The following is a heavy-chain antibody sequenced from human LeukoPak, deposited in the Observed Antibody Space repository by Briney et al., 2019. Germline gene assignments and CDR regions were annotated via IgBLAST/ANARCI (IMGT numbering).Heavy chain of an antibody. CDR1: GYSFATYW. V-gene: IGHV5-51*01. CDR2: IYPGDSDT. CDR3: ARRRTGEREWGQLASVQLDI. D-gene: IGHD6-6*01. J-gene: IGHJ3*02. Sequence: GESLKISCKGSGYSFATYWIGWVRQMPGKGLECMGIIYPGDSDTRYSPSFQGQVTISADKSISTAYLQWSSLKASDTAMYYCARRRTGEREWGQLASVQLDIWGQGTMVTVSS.